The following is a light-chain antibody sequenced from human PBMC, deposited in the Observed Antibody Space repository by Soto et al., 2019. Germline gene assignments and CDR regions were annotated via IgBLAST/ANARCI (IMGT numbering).Light chain of an antibody. V-gene: IGLV2-14*01. Sequence: QSALTQPASVSGSPGQSITISCTGTSSDVGGYNYVSWYQQHPGKAPKRMIYDVSNRPSGVSNRVSGSKSGNTASLTISGLQAEDEADYSCSSYTSSSTLGYVFGTGTKLTVL. CDR1: SSDVGGYNY. J-gene: IGLJ1*01. CDR2: DVS. CDR3: SSYTSSSTLGYV.